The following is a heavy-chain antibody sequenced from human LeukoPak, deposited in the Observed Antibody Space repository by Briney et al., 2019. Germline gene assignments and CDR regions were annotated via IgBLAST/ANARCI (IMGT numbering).Heavy chain of an antibody. J-gene: IGHJ4*02. CDR2: IIPIFGTA. V-gene: IGHV1-69*05. CDR3: ARDSNLYDSSGYYYSY. D-gene: IGHD3-22*01. Sequence: ASVKVSCKASGGTFSSYAISWVRQAPGQGLEWMGRIIPIFGTANYAQKFQGRVTITTDESTSTAYMELSSLRSEGTAVYYCARDSNLYDSSGYYYSYWGQGTLVTVSS. CDR1: GGTFSSYA.